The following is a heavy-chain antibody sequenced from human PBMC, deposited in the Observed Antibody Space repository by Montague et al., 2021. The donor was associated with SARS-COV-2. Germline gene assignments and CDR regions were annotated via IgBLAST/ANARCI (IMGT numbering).Heavy chain of an antibody. Sequence: SETLSLTCTVSNYSVSRGYYWGWIRQFPWKGLEWIGFKLHSGSTXYNPSLQSRVITSVDTSKNQVSLNLRSVSAADTAVYYCARGVVGPTVLFLEYWGQGILVAVSS. CDR3: ARGVVGPTVLFLEY. V-gene: IGHV4-38-2*02. J-gene: IGHJ4*02. CDR1: NYSVSRGYY. CDR2: KLHSGST. D-gene: IGHD1-26*01.